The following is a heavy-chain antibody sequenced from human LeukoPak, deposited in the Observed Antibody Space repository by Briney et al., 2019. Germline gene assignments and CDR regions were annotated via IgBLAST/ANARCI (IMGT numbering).Heavy chain of an antibody. CDR2: IHYSGST. Sequence: ASETMSLTCSVSGASISSHYWSWIRQPPGKGLEWIGYIHYSGSTNCNPSLKSRVTISLDTSKNQFSLKLTSVTAADTAVYYCSRAGTGFNIAGAYWGQGTLVTVSS. CDR3: SRAGTGFNIAGAY. V-gene: IGHV4-59*11. CDR1: GASISSHY. D-gene: IGHD1-14*01. J-gene: IGHJ4*02.